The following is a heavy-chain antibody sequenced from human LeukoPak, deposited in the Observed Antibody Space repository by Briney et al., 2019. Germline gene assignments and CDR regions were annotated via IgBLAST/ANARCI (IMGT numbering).Heavy chain of an antibody. Sequence: PSETLSLTCTVSGGSISSYYWSWIRQPPGKGLEWIGYIYYSGSTNYNPSLKSRVTISVDTSKNQFSLKLSSVTAADTAVYYCARVDYVRGYYYGMDVWGQGTTVTVSS. CDR3: ARVDYVRGYYYGMDV. CDR2: IYYSGST. CDR1: GGSISSYY. J-gene: IGHJ6*02. D-gene: IGHD4-17*01. V-gene: IGHV4-59*08.